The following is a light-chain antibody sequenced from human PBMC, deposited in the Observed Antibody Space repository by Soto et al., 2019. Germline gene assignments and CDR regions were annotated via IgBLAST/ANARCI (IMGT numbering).Light chain of an antibody. CDR2: DAS. Sequence: EIGLPQSPVTLSLSPGVRATLSSRASQTVSTYLAWYKQKPGQAPRLLIYDASNRATGIPARFSGSGSGTDFTLTISSLEPEDFAVYYCQQRNNWPPDITFGQGTRLDIK. CDR3: QQRNNWPPDIT. CDR1: QTVSTY. V-gene: IGKV3-11*01. J-gene: IGKJ5*01.